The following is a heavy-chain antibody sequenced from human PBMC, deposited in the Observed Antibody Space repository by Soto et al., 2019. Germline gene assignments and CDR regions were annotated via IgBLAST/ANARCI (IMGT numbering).Heavy chain of an antibody. Sequence: PSETLYLTCSFSGDSSSTSTYSWSWIRQPPGKALEWVGFIYHSGVTSYNPSLKSRVSISLDMSNSQCTLNLRSVTAADTAVYYCAGMPYTSGLMFDPCGPGTLVIVSS. CDR2: IYHSGVT. CDR3: AGMPYTSGLMFDP. V-gene: IGHV4-30-2*01. D-gene: IGHD6-19*01. CDR1: GDSSSTSTYS. J-gene: IGHJ5*02.